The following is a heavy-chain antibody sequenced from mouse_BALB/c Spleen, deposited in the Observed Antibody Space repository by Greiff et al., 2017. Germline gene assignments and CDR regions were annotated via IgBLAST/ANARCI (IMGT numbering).Heavy chain of an antibody. J-gene: IGHJ3*01. CDR3: ARDGYDLPFAY. V-gene: IGHV2-6-7*01. CDR2: IWGDGST. CDR1: GFSLTGYG. Sequence: QVQLQQSGPGLVAPSQSLSITCTVSGFSLTGYGVNWVRQPPGKGLEWLGMIWGDGSTDYNSALKSRLSISKDNSKSQVYLKMNSLQTDDTARYYCARDGYDLPFAYWGQGTLVTVSA. D-gene: IGHD2-4*01.